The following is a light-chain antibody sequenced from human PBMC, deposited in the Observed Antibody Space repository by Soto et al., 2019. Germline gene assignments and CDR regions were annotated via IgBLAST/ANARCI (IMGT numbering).Light chain of an antibody. CDR2: EVS. Sequence: QSALTQPASVSGSPGQSITISCTGTSSDVGAYDFVSWYQQHPDKAPKLMIYEVSNRPSGVSNRFSGSKSVNTATLTISGLQAEDEADYYFSSYTTSSTRVFGTGTKLTAL. J-gene: IGLJ1*01. CDR1: SSDVGAYDF. V-gene: IGLV2-14*03. CDR3: SSYTTSSTRV.